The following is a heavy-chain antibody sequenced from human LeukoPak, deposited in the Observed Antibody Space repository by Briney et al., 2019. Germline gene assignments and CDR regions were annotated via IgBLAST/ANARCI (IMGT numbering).Heavy chain of an antibody. CDR2: IYYSGST. D-gene: IGHD2-15*01. V-gene: IGHV4-39*01. CDR3: ASLASVAVEKPFDY. Sequence: SETLSLTCTVSGGSISTSRYYWGWIRQPPGKGLEWIGSIYYSGSTYYNPSLKSRVTISVDTSKNQFSLKLTSVTAADTAVYSCASLASVAVEKPFDYWGQGTLVTVSS. CDR1: GGSISTSRYY. J-gene: IGHJ4*02.